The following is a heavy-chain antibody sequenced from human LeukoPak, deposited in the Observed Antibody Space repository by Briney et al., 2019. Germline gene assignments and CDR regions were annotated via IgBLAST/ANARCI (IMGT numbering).Heavy chain of an antibody. CDR3: ATVDTAMVSNPYYYGMDV. CDR2: FDPEDGET. V-gene: IGHV1-24*01. CDR1: GYTLTELS. D-gene: IGHD5-18*01. Sequence: ASVKVSCKVSGYTLTELSMNWVRQAPGQGLELMGGFDPEDGETIYAQKFQGRVTMTEDTSTDTAYMELSSLRSEDTAVYYCATVDTAMVSNPYYYGMDVGGQGTTVTVSS. J-gene: IGHJ6*02.